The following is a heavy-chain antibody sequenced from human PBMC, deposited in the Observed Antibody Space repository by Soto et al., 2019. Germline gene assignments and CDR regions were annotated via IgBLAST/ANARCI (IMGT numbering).Heavy chain of an antibody. V-gene: IGHV1-18*01. Sequence: QAKLVQSGAEVKKPGASVKVSCKASGYTFYSHSISWVRQAPGQGLEWMGRINADYGNTQYAQKFRGRVTMTTDTSTTTVYMELTKLRSDDTAVYYCARCIQGDYYYGMDVWGQGTTVTVSS. J-gene: IGHJ6*02. CDR3: ARCIQGDYYYGMDV. D-gene: IGHD5-18*01. CDR2: INADYGNT. CDR1: GYTFYSHS.